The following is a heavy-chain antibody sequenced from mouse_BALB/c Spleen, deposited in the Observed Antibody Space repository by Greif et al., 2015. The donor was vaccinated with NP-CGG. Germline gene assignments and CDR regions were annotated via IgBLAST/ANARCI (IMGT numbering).Heavy chain of an antibody. Sequence: VQLQQSGPELVKPGASVKISCKASGYSFNGYFMNWVKQSHGKSLEWIGRINXYNGDTFYNQKFKGKATLTVDKSSSTAHMELLSLTSEDSAVYYCGRTGSYFDYWGQGTTLTVSS. V-gene: IGHV1-37*01. J-gene: IGHJ2*01. CDR3: GRTGSYFDY. D-gene: IGHD2-2*01. CDR2: INXYNGDT. CDR1: GYSFNGYF.